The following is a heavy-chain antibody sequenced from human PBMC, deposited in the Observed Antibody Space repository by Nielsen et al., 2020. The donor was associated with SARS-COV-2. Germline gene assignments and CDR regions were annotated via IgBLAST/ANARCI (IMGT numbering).Heavy chain of an antibody. CDR3: VNCRTSWLDDDLDDI. V-gene: IGHV3-64D*08. CDR2: INSRGDKR. CDR1: GFSFSIHA. D-gene: IGHD6-13*01. Sequence: GSLKISCSASGFSFSIHAMHWVRQAPGKGLEFVSVINSRGDKRYYADTVEDRFTISRDNSKNTLYLEMSRLRPEDTAVYYCVNCRTSWLDDDLDDIWGQGTMVTVSA. J-gene: IGHJ3*02.